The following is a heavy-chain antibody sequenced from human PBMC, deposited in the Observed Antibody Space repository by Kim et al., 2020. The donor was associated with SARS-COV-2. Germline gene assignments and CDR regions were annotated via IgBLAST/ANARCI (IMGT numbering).Heavy chain of an antibody. CDR2: INPNSGGT. CDR1: GYTFTGYY. V-gene: IGHV1-2*06. D-gene: IGHD3-3*01. CDR3: ARDLPPDVTIFGVVIREYYFDY. J-gene: IGHJ4*02. Sequence: ASVKVSCKASGYTFTGYYMHWVRQAPGQGLEWMGRINPNSGGTNYAQKFQGRVTMTRDTSISTAYMELSRLRSDDTAVYYCARDLPPDVTIFGVVIREYYFDYWGQGTLVTVSS.